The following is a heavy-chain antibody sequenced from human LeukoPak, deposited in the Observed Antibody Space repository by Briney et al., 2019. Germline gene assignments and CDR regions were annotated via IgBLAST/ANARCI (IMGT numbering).Heavy chain of an antibody. Sequence: PSETLSLTCTVSGGSISSYYWSWIRQPPGKGLEWIGYIYYSGSTNYNPSLKSRVTISVDTSKNQFSLKLSSVTAADTAVYYCAREMVRDYYYYGMDVWGQGTTVTVSS. CDR3: AREMVRDYYYYGMDV. J-gene: IGHJ6*02. D-gene: IGHD2-8*01. CDR2: IYYSGST. V-gene: IGHV4-59*01. CDR1: GGSISSYY.